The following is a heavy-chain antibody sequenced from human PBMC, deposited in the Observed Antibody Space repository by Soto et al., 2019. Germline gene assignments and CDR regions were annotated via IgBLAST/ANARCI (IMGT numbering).Heavy chain of an antibody. D-gene: IGHD2-2*01. J-gene: IGHJ6*02. CDR2: ISGSGGST. CDR1: GFTFRSYA. V-gene: IGHV3-23*01. CDR3: AKDPFIVVVPAANYGMDV. Sequence: LRLSCAVSGFTFRSYAMSWVRQAPGKGLEWVSAISGSGGSTYYADSVKGRFTISRDNSKNTLYLQMNSLRVEDTAVYYCAKDPFIVVVPAANYGMDVWGQGTTVTVSS.